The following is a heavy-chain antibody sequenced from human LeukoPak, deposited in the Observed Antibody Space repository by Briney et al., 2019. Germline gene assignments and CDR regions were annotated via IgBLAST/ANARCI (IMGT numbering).Heavy chain of an antibody. J-gene: IGHJ4*02. CDR1: GYTFTDYY. CDR3: ARDLIGGSYYMDY. Sequence: ASVKIPCKASGYTFTDYYMHWVRQAPGQGLEWMGWINPNSGGTNYAQNFQGRVTMTWDTSISTAYMELNRLRSDDTAVYYCARDLIGGSYYMDYWGQGTLVTVSS. D-gene: IGHD1-26*01. V-gene: IGHV1-2*02. CDR2: INPNSGGT.